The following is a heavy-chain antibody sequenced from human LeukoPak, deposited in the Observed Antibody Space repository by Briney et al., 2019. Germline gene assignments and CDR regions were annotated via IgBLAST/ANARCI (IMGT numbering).Heavy chain of an antibody. D-gene: IGHD6-13*01. CDR1: GFTFSSYA. V-gene: IGHV3-21*01. Sequence: GGSLRLSCAASGFTFSSYAMDWVRQAPGKGLEWVSSISRGSDHIFYADSMKGRFTISRDNAKNSLYLQMNSLGAEDTAVYYCARAEYSSSWLFDYWGQGTLVTVSS. CDR3: ARAEYSSSWLFDY. CDR2: ISRGSDHI. J-gene: IGHJ4*02.